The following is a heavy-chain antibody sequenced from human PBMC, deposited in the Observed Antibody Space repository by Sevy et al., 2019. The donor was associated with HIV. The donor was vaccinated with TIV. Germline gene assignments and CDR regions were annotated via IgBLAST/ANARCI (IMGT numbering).Heavy chain of an antibody. J-gene: IGHJ6*02. CDR1: GASITSSAW. CDR3: ARGAIAAAGYSYGMDV. D-gene: IGHD6-13*01. Sequence: SETLSLTCAVSGASITSSAWWTWVRQPPGKGLEWIGKRYHSGSTTYNPSLKSRVTILADDSKNQFSLHLKSVTAADTAVYYCARGAIAAAGYSYGMDVWGQGTTVTVSS. V-gene: IGHV4-4*02. CDR2: RYHSGST.